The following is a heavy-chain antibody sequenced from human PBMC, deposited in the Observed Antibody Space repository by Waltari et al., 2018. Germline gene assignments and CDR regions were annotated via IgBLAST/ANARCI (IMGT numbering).Heavy chain of an antibody. CDR2: IKSDVSST. V-gene: IGHV3-74*01. CDR1: GFTFRSYW. CDR3: ARISWGSRVLAAPFDY. J-gene: IGHJ4*02. Sequence: EVQLVESGGGLVQPGGSLRLSCAASGFTFRSYWMPWVRQAPGKGLVWVPRIKSDVSSTSYADSVKGRFTISRDNAKNTLYLQMNSLRAEDTAVYYCARISWGSRVLAAPFDYWGQGTLVTVSS. D-gene: IGHD2-15*01.